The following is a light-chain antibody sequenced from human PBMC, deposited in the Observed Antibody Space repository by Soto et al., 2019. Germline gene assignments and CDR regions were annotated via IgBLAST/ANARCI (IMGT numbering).Light chain of an antibody. J-gene: IGKJ2*01. CDR1: QSISSW. CDR2: KAS. V-gene: IGKV1-5*03. CDR3: QQYDYYPYT. Sequence: DIQMTQSPSPLSASVGDRVTITCRARQSISSWLAWSQQKPGEAPKILIYKASSLETGVPSRFSGSGSGTEFTLTISSLQPDDFATYYCQQYDYYPYTFGQGTKLEIK.